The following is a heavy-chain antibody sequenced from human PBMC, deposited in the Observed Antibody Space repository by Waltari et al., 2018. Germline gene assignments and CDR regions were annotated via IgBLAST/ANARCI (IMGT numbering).Heavy chain of an antibody. CDR1: GYSISSGYY. Sequence: QVQLQESGPGLVKPSETLSLTCAVSGYSISSGYYWGWIRQPPGKGLEWIGSIYHSGRTYYNPSLKSRVTISVDTSKNQFSLKLSSVTAADTAVYYCARQGGYWGQGTLVTVSS. J-gene: IGHJ4*02. CDR2: IYHSGRT. CDR3: ARQGGY. V-gene: IGHV4-38-2*01.